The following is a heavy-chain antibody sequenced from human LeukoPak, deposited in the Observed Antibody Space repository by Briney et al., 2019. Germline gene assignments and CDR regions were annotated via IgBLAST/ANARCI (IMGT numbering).Heavy chain of an antibody. J-gene: IGHJ5*02. CDR2: INPNSGGT. CDR3: ARDKVVAATRGFDP. Sequence: GASVKVSCKASGYTFTGYYMHWVRQAPGRGLEWMGWINPNSGGTNYAQKFQGRVTMTRDTSISTAYMELSRLRSDDTAVYYCARDKVVAATRGFDPWGQGTLVTVSS. CDR1: GYTFTGYY. V-gene: IGHV1-2*02. D-gene: IGHD2-15*01.